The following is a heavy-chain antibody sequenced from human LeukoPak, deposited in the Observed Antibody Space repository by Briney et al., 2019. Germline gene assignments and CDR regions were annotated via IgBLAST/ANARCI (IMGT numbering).Heavy chain of an antibody. CDR2: ISAYNGDT. V-gene: IGHV1-18*01. J-gene: IGHJ6*03. D-gene: IGHD2-2*02. CDR1: GYTFSSYG. CDR3: AREGPHMGYCSSTSCYNYYYYMDV. Sequence: ASVKVSCKASGYTFSSYGISWVRQAPGQGLEWMGWISAYNGDTDYAQKIKGRVTMTTDTSTSTAYMELRSLRSDDTAVYYCAREGPHMGYCSSTSCYNYYYYMDVWGKGTTVTVSS.